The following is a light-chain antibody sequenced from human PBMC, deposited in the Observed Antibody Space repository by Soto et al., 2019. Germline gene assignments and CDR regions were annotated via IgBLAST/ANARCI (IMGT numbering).Light chain of an antibody. J-gene: IGKJ4*01. V-gene: IGKV1-39*01. CDR1: QSISNY. CDR2: GAS. CDR3: HQYDRSPVT. Sequence: IPMTQSPCSRAASTGGRGTSSCRASQSISNYLAWYQQKPGKAPKLLIYGASSLLSGVPSRFSGSGSGTDFTLTISRLEPEDFALYYCHQYDRSPVTFGGGTKVDIK.